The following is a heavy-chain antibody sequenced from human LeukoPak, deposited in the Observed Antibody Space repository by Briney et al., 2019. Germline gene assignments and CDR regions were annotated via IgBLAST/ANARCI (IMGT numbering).Heavy chain of an antibody. CDR1: DSVMGSNV. D-gene: IGHD2-2*01. Sequence: PQSLSLTTTVYDSVMGSNVGSGVRRLIGKKKEWIGRIYTSGSTNYNPSLKSRVTMSVDTSKNQFSLKLSSVTAADTAVYYCARHTIRYCSSTSCYFDYWGQGTLVTVSS. J-gene: IGHJ4*02. CDR3: ARHTIRYCSSTSCYFDY. V-gene: IGHV4-4*07. CDR2: IYTSGST.